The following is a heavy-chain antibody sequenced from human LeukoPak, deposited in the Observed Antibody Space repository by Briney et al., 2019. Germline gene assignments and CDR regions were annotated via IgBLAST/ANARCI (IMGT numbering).Heavy chain of an antibody. CDR1: GGSFSGYY. J-gene: IGHJ4*02. D-gene: IGHD3-10*01. CDR2: INRSGST. CDR3: ARAMVRGVISNFDY. V-gene: IGHV4-34*01. Sequence: SETLSLTCAVYGGSFSGYYWSWIRQPPGKGLEWIGEINRSGSTNYNPSLKSRVTISVDTSKNQFSLKLSSVTAADTAVYYCARAMVRGVISNFDYWGQGTLVTVSS.